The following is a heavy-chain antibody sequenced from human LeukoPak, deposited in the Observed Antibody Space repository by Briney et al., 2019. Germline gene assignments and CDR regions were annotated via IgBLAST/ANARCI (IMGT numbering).Heavy chain of an antibody. V-gene: IGHV3-48*01. CDR3: AGESSSGWDV. CDR1: GFIFSTYS. J-gene: IGHJ6*04. CDR2: ISSSSSTI. Sequence: TGGSLRLSCAAFGFIFSTYSMNWVRQAQGKGLGWVSYISSSSSTIYYADSVKGRFTISRDNAKNSLYLQMNSLRAEDTAVYYCAGESSSGWDVWGKGTTVTVSS. D-gene: IGHD6-19*01.